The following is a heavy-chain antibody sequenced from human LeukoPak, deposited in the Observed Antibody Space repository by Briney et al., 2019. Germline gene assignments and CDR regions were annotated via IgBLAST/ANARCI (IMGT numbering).Heavy chain of an antibody. V-gene: IGHV4-59*01. Sequence: PSETLSLTCTVSGGSISSYYWSWSRQPPGKGQERIGYIYYSGSTNYNPSLKSRVTISVDTSKNQFSLKLSSVTAADTAVYYCARAQGFDYYDSSGYRYYFDYWGQGTLVTVSS. CDR3: ARAQGFDYYDSSGYRYYFDY. D-gene: IGHD3-22*01. CDR1: GGSISSYY. J-gene: IGHJ4*02. CDR2: IYYSGST.